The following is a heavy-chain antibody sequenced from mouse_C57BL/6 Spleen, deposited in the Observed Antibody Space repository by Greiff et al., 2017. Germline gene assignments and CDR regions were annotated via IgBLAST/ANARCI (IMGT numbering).Heavy chain of an antibody. CDR2: INPSSGYT. Sequence: VQLQQSGAELAKPGASVKLSCKASGYTFTSYWMHWVKQRPGKGLEWIGYINPSSGYTKYNQKVKDKATLTADNSSSTADMQLSSLTDEDSAVYYCAWGIWGRDFDYWGQGTTLTVSS. D-gene: IGHD1-1*02. CDR1: GYTFTSYW. V-gene: IGHV1-7*01. CDR3: AWGIWGRDFDY. J-gene: IGHJ2*01.